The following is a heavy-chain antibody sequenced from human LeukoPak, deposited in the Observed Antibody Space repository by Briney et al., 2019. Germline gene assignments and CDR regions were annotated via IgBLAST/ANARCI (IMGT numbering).Heavy chain of an antibody. J-gene: IGHJ6*03. CDR1: GGSISSYY. CDR3: ARVGVVSASGYYYYMDV. Sequence: PSETLSLTCTVSGGSISSYYWGWIRQSPGKGLEWIGYIYYSGITNYNPSLKSRVTISVDTSKNQFSLKLSSVTAADTAVYYCARVGVVSASGYYYYMDVWGKGATVTISS. V-gene: IGHV4-59*01. D-gene: IGHD2-15*01. CDR2: IYYSGIT.